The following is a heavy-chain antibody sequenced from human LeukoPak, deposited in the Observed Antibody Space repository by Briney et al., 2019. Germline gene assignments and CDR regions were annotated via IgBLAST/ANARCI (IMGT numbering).Heavy chain of an antibody. D-gene: IGHD6-13*01. V-gene: IGHV1-2*02. J-gene: IGHJ6*03. CDR3: ARDNLKAAAGKSTLNYYMDV. CDR2: INPNSGGT. Sequence: ASVKVSCKASGYTFTGYYMHWVRQAPGQGLEWMGWINPNSGGTNYAQKFQGRVTMTRDTSISTAYMELSSLRSEDTAVYYCARDNLKAAAGKSTLNYYMDVWGKGTTVTVSS. CDR1: GYTFTGYY.